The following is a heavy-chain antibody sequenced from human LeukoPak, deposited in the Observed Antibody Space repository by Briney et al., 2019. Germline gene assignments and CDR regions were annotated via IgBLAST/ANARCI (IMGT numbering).Heavy chain of an antibody. V-gene: IGHV1-18*01. Sequence: ASVKVSCKASGYTFTSYGISWVRQAPGQGLEWMGWISAYNGNTNYAQKLQGRVTMTTDTSTSTAYMELSSLRSEDTAVYYCARDFNGDSIGGVPDYWGRGTLVTVSS. CDR3: ARDFNGDSIGGVPDY. J-gene: IGHJ4*02. CDR1: GYTFTSYG. CDR2: ISAYNGNT. D-gene: IGHD4-17*01.